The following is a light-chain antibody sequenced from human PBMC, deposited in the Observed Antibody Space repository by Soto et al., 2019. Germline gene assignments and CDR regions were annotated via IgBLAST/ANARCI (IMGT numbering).Light chain of an antibody. J-gene: IGLJ1*01. CDR1: KLGDKY. V-gene: IGLV3-1*01. Sequence: SYELTQPPSVSVSPGQTASITCSGEKLGDKYACWYQLKPGQSPVLVIYQDSKRPSGIPERFSGSNSGNTATLTISGTQAMDEADYYCQAWDSSTASYVFGTGTNPTVL. CDR2: QDS. CDR3: QAWDSSTASYV.